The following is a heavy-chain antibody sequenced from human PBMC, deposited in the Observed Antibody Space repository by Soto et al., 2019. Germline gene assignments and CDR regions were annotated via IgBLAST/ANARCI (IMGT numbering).Heavy chain of an antibody. Sequence: GESLKISCKVSGYTLTELSMHWVRQAPGKGLEWMGGFDPEDCETIYAHKFQGRVTMTEDTSTDTAYMEMSSLRSEDTAVDYCATGGEWASSRWYYYYGMDVWGQGTTVTVSS. D-gene: IGHD6-13*01. J-gene: IGHJ6*02. V-gene: IGHV1-24*01. CDR3: ATGGEWASSRWYYYYGMDV. CDR1: GYTLTELS. CDR2: FDPEDCET.